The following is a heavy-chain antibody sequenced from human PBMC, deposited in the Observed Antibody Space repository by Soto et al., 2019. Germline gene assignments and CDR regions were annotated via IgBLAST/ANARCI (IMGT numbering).Heavy chain of an antibody. CDR3: ARGGDRTYYDILTGPNWFDP. V-gene: IGHV5-51*01. J-gene: IGHJ5*02. Sequence: GESLKISCKGSGYSFTSYWIGWVRQMPGKGLEWMGIIYPGDSDTRYSPSFQGQVTISADKSISTAYLQWSSLKASVTAMYYCARGGDRTYYDILTGPNWFDPWGQGTLVTVSS. CDR2: IYPGDSDT. D-gene: IGHD3-9*01. CDR1: GYSFTSYW.